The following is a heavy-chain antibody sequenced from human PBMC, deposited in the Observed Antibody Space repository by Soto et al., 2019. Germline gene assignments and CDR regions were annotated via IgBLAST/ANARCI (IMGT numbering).Heavy chain of an antibody. Sequence: PSETLSLTCAVYGGSFSNYYWSWIRQPPGKGLEWIGEINQSGSTNYNPSLKSRVTISVDTSKNQFSLKLSSVTAADTAVYYCARVPDRWGQGTLVTVSS. V-gene: IGHV4-34*01. CDR2: INQSGST. CDR1: GGSFSNYY. D-gene: IGHD2-2*01. CDR3: ARVPDR. J-gene: IGHJ5*02.